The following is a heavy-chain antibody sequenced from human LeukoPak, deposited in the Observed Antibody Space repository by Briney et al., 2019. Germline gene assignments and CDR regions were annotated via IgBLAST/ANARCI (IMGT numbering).Heavy chain of an antibody. CDR1: AFSFSSYA. CDR2: ISYDGSNK. CDR3: AKDRSGAYSSSWYYLFDY. J-gene: IGHJ4*02. Sequence: GGSLRLSCAASAFSFSSYAMHWVRQAPGKGLEWVAVISYDGSNKYYVDSVKGRFTISRDNSKTTLYLQMNSLRAEDTAVYYCAKDRSGAYSSSWYYLFDYWGQGTLVTVSS. V-gene: IGHV3-30*18. D-gene: IGHD6-13*01.